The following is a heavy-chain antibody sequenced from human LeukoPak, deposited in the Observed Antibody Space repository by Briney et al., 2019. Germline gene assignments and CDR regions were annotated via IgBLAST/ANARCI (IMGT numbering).Heavy chain of an antibody. V-gene: IGHV4-31*03. CDR1: GGSISSGGYY. D-gene: IGHD3-3*01. J-gene: IGHJ4*02. CDR2: IYYSGST. Sequence: SETLSLTCTVSGGSISSGGYYWSWIRQRPGKGLEWIGYIYYSGSTYYNPSLKSRVTISVDTSKNQFSLKLSSVTAADTAVYYCARGRGRVVIPPFDYWGQGTLVTVSS. CDR3: ARGRGRVVIPPFDY.